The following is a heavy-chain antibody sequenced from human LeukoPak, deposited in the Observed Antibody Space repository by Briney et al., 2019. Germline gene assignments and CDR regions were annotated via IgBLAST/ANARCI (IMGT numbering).Heavy chain of an antibody. J-gene: IGHJ4*01. Sequence: GGSQSLLCAASGFPYSRYDMRWARRARGKGLKGVSSIRGSGGSTYSADSVKGRFTIFRDNAKNSLYLQMNSLRAEDTAVYYCARDGGSYYDYWGQGTLVTVSS. CDR3: ARDGGSYYDY. CDR1: GFPYSRYD. D-gene: IGHD1-26*01. V-gene: IGHV3-23*01. CDR2: IRGSGGST.